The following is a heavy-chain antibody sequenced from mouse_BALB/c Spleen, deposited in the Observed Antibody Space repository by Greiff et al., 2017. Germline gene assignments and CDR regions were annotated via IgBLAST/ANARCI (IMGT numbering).Heavy chain of an antibody. J-gene: IGHJ1*01. Sequence: EVKVVESGGDLVKPGGSLKLSCAASGFTFSSYGMSWVRQTPDKRLEWVATISSGGSYTYYPDSVKGRFTISRDNAKNTLYLQMSSLKSEDTAMYYCARHPSWDFNWYFDVWGAGTTVTVSS. D-gene: IGHD4-1*01. CDR1: GFTFSSYG. CDR3: ARHPSWDFNWYFDV. V-gene: IGHV5-6*01. CDR2: ISSGGSYT.